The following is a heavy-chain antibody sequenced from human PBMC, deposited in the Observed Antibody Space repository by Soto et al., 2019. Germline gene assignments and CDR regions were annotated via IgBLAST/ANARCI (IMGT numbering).Heavy chain of an antibody. CDR3: ARPRRDYYYYYGMDV. Sequence: QVQLVESGGGVVQPGRSRSLSCEASGFTFSGYGMHWVRQAPGKGLEWVAVISNDALNKYYADSVKGRFAISRDDSRNTLYLQMNSLRAEDTAVYYCARPRRDYYYYYGMDVWGQGTTVTVSS. CDR1: GFTFSGYG. CDR2: ISNDALNK. V-gene: IGHV3-30*03. J-gene: IGHJ6*02.